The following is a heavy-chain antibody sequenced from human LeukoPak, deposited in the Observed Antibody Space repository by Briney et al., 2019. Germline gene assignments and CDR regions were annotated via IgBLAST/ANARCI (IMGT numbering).Heavy chain of an antibody. V-gene: IGHV1-2*02. CDR1: GGTFSSYA. Sequence: ASVKVSCKASGGTFSSYAISWVRQAPGQGLEWMGWINPNSGGTNYAQKFQGRVTMTRDTSISTVYMELSRLRSDDTAVYYCARLTRFYDSRGYYDTFDIWGQGTMVTVSS. J-gene: IGHJ3*02. CDR3: ARLTRFYDSRGYYDTFDI. D-gene: IGHD3-22*01. CDR2: INPNSGGT.